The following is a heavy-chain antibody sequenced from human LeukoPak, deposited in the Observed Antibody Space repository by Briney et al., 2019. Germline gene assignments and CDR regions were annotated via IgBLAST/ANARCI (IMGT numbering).Heavy chain of an antibody. Sequence: SETLSLTCTVSGGSISSYCWSWIRQPPGKGLEWIGYIYYSGSTNYNPSLKSRVTISVDTSKNQFSLKLSSVTAADTAVYYCAKDIGSEGDHFDYWGQGTLVTVSS. V-gene: IGHV4-59*01. CDR2: IYYSGST. D-gene: IGHD2-21*02. CDR3: AKDIGSEGDHFDY. J-gene: IGHJ4*02. CDR1: GGSISSYC.